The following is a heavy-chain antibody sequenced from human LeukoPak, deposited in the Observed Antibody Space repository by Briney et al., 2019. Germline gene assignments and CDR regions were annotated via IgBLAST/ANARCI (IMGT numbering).Heavy chain of an antibody. V-gene: IGHV3-21*01. CDR3: ARDRSSGWYLSYFDY. Sequence: GGSLRLSCAASGFTFSSYSMNWVRQAPGKGLEWVSSISSSSSYIYYADSVKGGFTISRDNAKNSLYLQRNSLRAEDTAVYFCARDRSSGWYLSYFDYWGQGTLGTVSS. CDR1: GFTFSSYS. D-gene: IGHD6-19*01. CDR2: ISSSSSYI. J-gene: IGHJ4*02.